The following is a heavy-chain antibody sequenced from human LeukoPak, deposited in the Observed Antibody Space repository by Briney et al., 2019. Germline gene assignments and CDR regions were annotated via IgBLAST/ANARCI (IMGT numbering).Heavy chain of an antibody. J-gene: IGHJ6*03. CDR3: AGARYYDFWSGPYYYYMDV. V-gene: IGHV4-34*01. D-gene: IGHD3-3*01. CDR1: GGSFSGYY. CDR2: INHSGST. Sequence: PSETLSLTCAVYGGSFSGYYWSWIRQPPGKGLEWIGEINHSGSTNYNPSLKSRVTISVDTSKNQFSLKLSSVTAADTAVYYCAGARYYDFWSGPYYYYMDVWGKGTTVTVSS.